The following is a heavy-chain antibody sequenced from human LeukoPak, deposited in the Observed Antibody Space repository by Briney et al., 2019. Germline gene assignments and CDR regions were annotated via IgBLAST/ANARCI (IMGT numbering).Heavy chain of an antibody. J-gene: IGHJ6*02. D-gene: IGHD6-19*01. CDR2: ISSSGSTI. CDR1: GFTFSDYY. Sequence: PGGSLRLSCAASGFTFSDYYMSWIRQAPGKGLEWVSYISSSGSTIYYADSVKGRFTISRDNAKNSLYLQMNSPRAEDTAVYYCARAGISYSSGWPPAPPREGFYYYGMDVWGQGTTVTVSS. CDR3: ARAGISYSSGWPPAPPREGFYYYGMDV. V-gene: IGHV3-11*01.